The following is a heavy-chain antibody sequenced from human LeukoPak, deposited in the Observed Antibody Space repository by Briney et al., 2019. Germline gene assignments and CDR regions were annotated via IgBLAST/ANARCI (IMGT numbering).Heavy chain of an antibody. CDR3: ARQASCYDFLNWFDP. CDR1: GGSISSSSYY. J-gene: IGHJ5*02. V-gene: IGHV4-39*01. CDR2: IYYSGST. D-gene: IGHD3-3*01. Sequence: PSETLSLTCTVSGGSISSSSYYWGWIRQPPGKGLEWIGSIYYSGSTNYNPSLKSRVTISVDTSKNQFSLKLSSVTAADTAVYYCARQASCYDFLNWFDPWGQGTLVTVSS.